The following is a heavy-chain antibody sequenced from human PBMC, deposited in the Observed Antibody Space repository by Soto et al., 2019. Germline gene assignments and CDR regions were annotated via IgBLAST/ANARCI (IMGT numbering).Heavy chain of an antibody. D-gene: IGHD6-13*01. Sequence: GGSLRLSCAASGFTFSSYSMNWVRQAPGKGLEWVSSISSSSSSYIYYADSVKGRFTISRDNAKNSLYLQMNSLRAEDTAVYYCARGPYSSSWYDWFDPWGQGTLVTVSS. CDR2: ISSSSSSYI. J-gene: IGHJ5*02. CDR1: GFTFSSYS. V-gene: IGHV3-21*01. CDR3: ARGPYSSSWYDWFDP.